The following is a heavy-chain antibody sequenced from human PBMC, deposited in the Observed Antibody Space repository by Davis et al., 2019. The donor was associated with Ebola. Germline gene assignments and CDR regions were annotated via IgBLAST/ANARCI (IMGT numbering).Heavy chain of an antibody. V-gene: IGHV3-7*04. D-gene: IGHD6-19*01. CDR2: IKQDGSEK. CDR3: ARGRHSSGWYGVDY. CDR1: GFTFSSYW. Sequence: GESLKISCAASGFTFSSYWMSWVRQAPGKGLEWVANIKQDGSEKYYVDSVKGRFTISRDNSKNTLYLQMNSLRAEDTAVYYCARGRHSSGWYGVDYWGQGTLVTVSS. J-gene: IGHJ4*02.